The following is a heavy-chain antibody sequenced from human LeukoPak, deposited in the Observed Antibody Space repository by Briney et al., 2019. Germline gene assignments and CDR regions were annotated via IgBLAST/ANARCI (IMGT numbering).Heavy chain of an antibody. Sequence: GGSLRLSCAASGFTFSSYSMTWVRQAPGKGLEWVSYISSSSGSVIYSADSVKGRFTISRDNAKNSLYLQMNSLRAEDTAVYYCARVPSNFDYWGQGTLVTVSS. V-gene: IGHV3-48*04. CDR2: ISSSSGSVI. CDR3: ARVPSNFDY. CDR1: GFTFSSYS. D-gene: IGHD2-2*01. J-gene: IGHJ4*02.